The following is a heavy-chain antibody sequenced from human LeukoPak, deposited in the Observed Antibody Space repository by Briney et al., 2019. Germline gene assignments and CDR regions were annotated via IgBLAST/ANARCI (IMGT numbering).Heavy chain of an antibody. Sequence: PSETLSLTCTVSGYSISSGYYWGWIRQPPGKGLEWIGYIYYSGSTNYNPSLKSRVTISVDTSKNQFSLKLSSVTAADTAVYYCARLWFGGDAFDIWGQGTMVTVSS. D-gene: IGHD3-10*01. V-gene: IGHV4-38-2*02. CDR1: GYSISSGYY. CDR2: IYYSGST. CDR3: ARLWFGGDAFDI. J-gene: IGHJ3*02.